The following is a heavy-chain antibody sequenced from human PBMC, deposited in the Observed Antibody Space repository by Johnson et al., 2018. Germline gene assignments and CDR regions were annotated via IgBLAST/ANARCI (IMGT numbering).Heavy chain of an antibody. V-gene: IGHV5-51*03. Sequence: VQLVESGAEVQKPGDALKISCKGSGYIFPNRWIGWVRPMPGKGLEWMGIIYLGDSNTQYSPSFQGQVTISGDRSISTAFLQWSGLQASDTAMYYCGTSVYAVNEGLDIWGQGTRGTGSS. CDR1: GYIFPNRW. J-gene: IGHJ3*02. CDR2: IYLGDSNT. D-gene: IGHD2-2*01. CDR3: GTSVYAVNEGLDI.